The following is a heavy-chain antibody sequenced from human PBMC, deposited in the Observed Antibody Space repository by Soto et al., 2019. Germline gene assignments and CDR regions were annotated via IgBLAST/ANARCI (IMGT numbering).Heavy chain of an antibody. V-gene: IGHV3-15*07. D-gene: IGHD3-22*01. Sequence: GGSLRLSCAASGFTFSNAWMNWVRQAPGKGLEWVGRIKRKSDGGTIDYAAPVKGRFIISRDDSKNTLYLQMDSLKTEDTAVYYCTTVFYDSSGYPDYWGQGTLVTVSS. CDR3: TTVFYDSSGYPDY. CDR1: GFTFSNAW. J-gene: IGHJ4*02. CDR2: IKRKSDGGTI.